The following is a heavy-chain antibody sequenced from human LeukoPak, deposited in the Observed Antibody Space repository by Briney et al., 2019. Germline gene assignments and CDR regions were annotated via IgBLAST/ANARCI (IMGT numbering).Heavy chain of an antibody. CDR2: IYPGDSDT. Sequence: PGESLKISCRGSGYSFNTYWIGWVRQMPGKGLEWMGIIYPGDSDTRYSPSFQGQVTMSADKSINTAYLQWSSLKASDTAMYYWARRQGCSSTSCPTDYWGQGTLVTVSS. CDR1: GYSFNTYW. CDR3: ARRQGCSSTSCPTDY. J-gene: IGHJ4*02. D-gene: IGHD2-2*01. V-gene: IGHV5-51*01.